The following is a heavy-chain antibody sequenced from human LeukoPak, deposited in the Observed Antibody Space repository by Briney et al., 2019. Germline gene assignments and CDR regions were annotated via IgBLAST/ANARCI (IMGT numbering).Heavy chain of an antibody. J-gene: IGHJ4*02. CDR1: GFAFSNFE. CDR2: ISSSGSTI. V-gene: IGHV3-48*03. D-gene: IGHD5-24*01. CDR3: ARESRDGYNFDY. Sequence: GGSLRLSCAASGFAFSNFEMHWVRQAPGKGLEWVSYISSSGSTIYYADSVKGRFTISRDNAKTSLYLQMSSLRAEDTAVYYCARESRDGYNFDYWGQGTLVTVSS.